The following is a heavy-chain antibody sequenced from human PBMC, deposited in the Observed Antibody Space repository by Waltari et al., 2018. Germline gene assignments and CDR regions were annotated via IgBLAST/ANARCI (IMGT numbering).Heavy chain of an antibody. V-gene: IGHV3-30*02. CDR3: TRIAAAGTVGYYFDY. CDR1: GFTFSSYG. Sequence: QVQLVESGGGVVQPGGSLRLSCAASGFTFSSYGMHWVRQAPGKGLEWVAFIRYDGSNKYYAESVKGRFTISRDNSKNTLYLQMNSLRAEDTAVYYCTRIAAAGTVGYYFDYWGQGTLVTVSS. D-gene: IGHD6-13*01. CDR2: IRYDGSNK. J-gene: IGHJ4*02.